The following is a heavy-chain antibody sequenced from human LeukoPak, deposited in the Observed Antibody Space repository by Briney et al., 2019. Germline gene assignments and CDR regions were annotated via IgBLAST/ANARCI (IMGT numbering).Heavy chain of an antibody. V-gene: IGHV1-18*04. J-gene: IGHJ4*02. Sequence: ASVKVSCKASGYTFTGYFMHWVRRAPGQGLEWMGWISAYNGNTNYAQKLQGRVTMTTDTSTSTAYMELRSLRSDDTAVYYCARAQGRDGYNLVDYWGQGTLVTVSS. CDR1: GYTFTGYF. CDR2: ISAYNGNT. CDR3: ARAQGRDGYNLVDY. D-gene: IGHD5-24*01.